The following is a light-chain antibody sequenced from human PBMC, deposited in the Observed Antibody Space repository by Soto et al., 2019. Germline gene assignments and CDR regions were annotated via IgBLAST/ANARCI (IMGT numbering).Light chain of an antibody. CDR3: MQALQTPWT. CDR1: QSLLHSNGYNC. CDR2: LGS. V-gene: IGKV2-28*01. Sequence: DIVMTQSPLSLPVTPGESASISCRSSQSLLHSNGYNCLDWYLQKPGQSPQLLIYLGSNRAPGVPDRLSGSGSGTDFTLKISRVEAGDVGVYYCMQALQTPWTVGQGTKVEI. J-gene: IGKJ1*01.